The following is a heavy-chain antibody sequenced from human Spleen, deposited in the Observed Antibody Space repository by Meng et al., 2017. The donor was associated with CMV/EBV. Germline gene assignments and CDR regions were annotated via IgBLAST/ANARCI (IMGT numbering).Heavy chain of an antibody. Sequence: GESLKISCAASEFTFSNYWMSWVRQAPGKGLEWVANIKEDGSEKYYVDSVKGRFTISRDNAKNSLYLQMNSLRVDDTAVYYCARVAVDTTFFIHEYYFDYWGQGTLVTVSS. CDR1: EFTFSNYW. V-gene: IGHV3-7*01. D-gene: IGHD3-3*01. CDR2: IKEDGSEK. CDR3: ARVAVDTTFFIHEYYFDY. J-gene: IGHJ4*02.